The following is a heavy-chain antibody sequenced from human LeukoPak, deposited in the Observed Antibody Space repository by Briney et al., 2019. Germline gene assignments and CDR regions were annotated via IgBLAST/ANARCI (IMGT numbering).Heavy chain of an antibody. D-gene: IGHD2-15*01. J-gene: IGHJ4*02. CDR1: GFTFDDYT. CDR2: ISWDGGST. Sequence: GGSLRLSCAASGFTFDDYTMHWVRQAPGKGLEWVSLISWDGGSTYYADSVKGRFTISRDNAKNSLYLQVNSLRAEDTALYYCAKDRFRYCSGGSCWRYFDYWGQGTLVTVSS. CDR3: AKDRFRYCSGGSCWRYFDY. V-gene: IGHV3-43*01.